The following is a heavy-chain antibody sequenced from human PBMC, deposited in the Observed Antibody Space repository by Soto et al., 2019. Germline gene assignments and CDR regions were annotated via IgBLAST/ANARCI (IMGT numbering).Heavy chain of an antibody. CDR1: GGSISSGNYY. CDR2: IYYSGST. J-gene: IGHJ6*02. V-gene: IGHV4-30-4*01. D-gene: IGHD3-10*01. CDR3: ARDQAGSGSYSLYYYYYGMDV. Sequence: SETLSLTCTVSGGSISSGNYYWSWIRQPPGKGLEWIGYIYYSGSTYYNPSLKSRVTISVDTSKNQFSLKLSSVTAADAAVYYCARDQAGSGSYSLYYYYYGMDVWGQGTTVTVSS.